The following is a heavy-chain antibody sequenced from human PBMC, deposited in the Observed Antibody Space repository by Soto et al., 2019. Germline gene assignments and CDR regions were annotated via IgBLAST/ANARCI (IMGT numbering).Heavy chain of an antibody. V-gene: IGHV4-31*03. CDR1: GGSISSGFYY. D-gene: IGHD3-22*01. Sequence: PSETLSLTCTVSGGSISSGFYYWSWIRQQPGKGLERIGYIYYSGSTYYNPSLKSRVTISVDTSKNQFSLKLSSVTAADTAVYYCARGFAPTYYYDSSGYPFDYWGQGTLVTVSS. J-gene: IGHJ4*02. CDR2: IYYSGST. CDR3: ARGFAPTYYYDSSGYPFDY.